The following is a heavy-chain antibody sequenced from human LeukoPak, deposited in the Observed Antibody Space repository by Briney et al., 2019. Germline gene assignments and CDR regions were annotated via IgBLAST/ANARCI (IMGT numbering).Heavy chain of an antibody. D-gene: IGHD3-10*01. CDR2: IRYDGSNK. CDR3: ARDMDVGGYGSGSY. Sequence: GGSLRLSCAASGFTFSTYSMNWVRQAPGKGLEWVAFIRYDGSNKYYADSVKGRFTISRDNSKNTLYLQMNSLRTEDTTVYYCARDMDVGGYGSGSYWGQGTLVTVSS. J-gene: IGHJ4*02. CDR1: GFTFSTYS. V-gene: IGHV3-30*02.